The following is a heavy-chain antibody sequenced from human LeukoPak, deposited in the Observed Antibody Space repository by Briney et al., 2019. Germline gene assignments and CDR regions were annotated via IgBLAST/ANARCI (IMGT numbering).Heavy chain of an antibody. CDR3: ARDLLWFGESPEYFQH. J-gene: IGHJ1*01. CDR1: GYTFTSYG. CDR2: ISAYNGNT. V-gene: IGHV1-18*01. Sequence: GASVKVSCKASGYTFTSYGISWVRQAPGQGLEWMGWISAYNGNTNYAQKLQGRVTMTTDTSTSTAYMELRSLRSDDTAVYYCARDLLWFGESPEYFQHWDQGTMVTVSS. D-gene: IGHD3-10*01.